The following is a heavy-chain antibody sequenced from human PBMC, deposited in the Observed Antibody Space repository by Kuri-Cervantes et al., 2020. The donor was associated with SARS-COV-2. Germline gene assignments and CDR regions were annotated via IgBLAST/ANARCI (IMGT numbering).Heavy chain of an antibody. CDR3: ARGRLWPRLFGSGWYVLDY. J-gene: IGHJ4*02. Sequence: ASVKVSCKASGGTFSSYAVTWVRQAPGRGFEWMGRIIPLFGTTIYAQKFQGRVTMTRNTSVSTAYMELSSLRSEDTAVYYCARGRLWPRLFGSGWYVLDYWGQGTLVTVSS. D-gene: IGHD6-19*01. V-gene: IGHV1-8*02. CDR1: GGTFSSYA. CDR2: IIPLFGTT.